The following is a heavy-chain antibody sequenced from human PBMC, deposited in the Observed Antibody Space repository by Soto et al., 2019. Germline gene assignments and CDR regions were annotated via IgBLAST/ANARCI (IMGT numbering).Heavy chain of an antibody. CDR3: ASRGGLAYFDY. Sequence: QVQLQESGPGLVKPLGTLSLTCGVSGGSISSSNWWSWVRQPPGKGLEWIGEFHHTGSTNYNPSLKGRVTISLDKSKNQFSLKLTSVTAADTAVYYCASRGGLAYFDYWGQGTLVTVSS. CDR1: GGSISSSNW. CDR2: FHHTGST. V-gene: IGHV4-4*02. D-gene: IGHD3-3*01. J-gene: IGHJ4*02.